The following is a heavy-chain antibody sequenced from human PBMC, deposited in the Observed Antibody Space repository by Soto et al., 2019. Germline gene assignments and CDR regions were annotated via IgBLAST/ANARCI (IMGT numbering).Heavy chain of an antibody. CDR1: GYPFTSYW. D-gene: IGHD2-2*01. Sequence: PGESLMLSWQGSGYPFTSYWIGWVRQMPGKGLEWMGIIYPGDSDTIYSPSFQGQVTISADKSISTAYLQWTSLKASDTAMYYCARPSSSIQYYYYYGMDVWGQGTTVTVSS. CDR2: IYPGDSDT. V-gene: IGHV5-51*01. CDR3: ARPSSSIQYYYYYGMDV. J-gene: IGHJ6*02.